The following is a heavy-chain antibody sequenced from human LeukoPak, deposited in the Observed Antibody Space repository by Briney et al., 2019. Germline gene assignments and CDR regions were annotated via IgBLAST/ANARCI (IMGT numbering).Heavy chain of an antibody. Sequence: GASVKVSCKVSGYTLTELSMHWVRQSPGKGLEWMVGFDPEDGETIYAQKFQGRVTMTEDTSTDTAYMELSSLRSEDTAVYYCATGRRSRMTYYYDSSGYDDAFDIWGQGTMVTVSS. CDR2: FDPEDGET. D-gene: IGHD3-22*01. CDR3: ATGRRSRMTYYYDSSGYDDAFDI. CDR1: GYTLTELS. J-gene: IGHJ3*02. V-gene: IGHV1-24*01.